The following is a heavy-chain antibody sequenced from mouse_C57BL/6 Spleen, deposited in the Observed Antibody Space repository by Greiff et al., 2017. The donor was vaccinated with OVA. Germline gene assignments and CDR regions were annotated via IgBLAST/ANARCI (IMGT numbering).Heavy chain of an antibody. J-gene: IGHJ2*01. CDR3: ARDGSNYVFDY. Sequence: EVQLQESGPGLVKPSQSLSLTCSVTGYSITSGYYWNWIRQFPGNKLEWMGYISYDGSNNYNPSLKNRISITRDTSKNQFFLKLNSVTTEDTATYYCARDGSNYVFDYWGQGTTLTVSS. D-gene: IGHD2-5*01. CDR2: ISYDGSN. CDR1: GYSITSGYY. V-gene: IGHV3-6*01.